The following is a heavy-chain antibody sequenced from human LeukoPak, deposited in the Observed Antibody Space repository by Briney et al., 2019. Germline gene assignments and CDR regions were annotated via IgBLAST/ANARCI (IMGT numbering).Heavy chain of an antibody. CDR1: GGSFSGYY. D-gene: IGHD6-19*01. J-gene: IGHJ6*02. Sequence: SETLSLTCAVYGGSFSGYYWSWIRQPPGKGLEWVGEINHRGVTNYSPPLKSRVTISMDTSKNQFSLKLNSVTAADTAAYYCARINAASSGWPGEHYYIMDVWGQGTPVTVSS. CDR3: ARINAASSGWPGEHYYIMDV. V-gene: IGHV4-34*01. CDR2: INHRGVT.